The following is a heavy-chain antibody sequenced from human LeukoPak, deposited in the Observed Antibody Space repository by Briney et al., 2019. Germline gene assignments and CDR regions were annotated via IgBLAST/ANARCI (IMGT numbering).Heavy chain of an antibody. Sequence: GASVKVSCKASGYTFTGYYMHWVRQAPGQGLEWMGWINPNSGGTNYAQKFQGRVTMTRDTSISTAYMELSRLRSDDTAVYYCARDPSSGDYSYYYYYMDVWGKGTTVTISS. CDR1: GYTFTGYY. CDR2: INPNSGGT. D-gene: IGHD3-22*01. J-gene: IGHJ6*03. CDR3: ARDPSSGDYSYYYYYMDV. V-gene: IGHV1-2*02.